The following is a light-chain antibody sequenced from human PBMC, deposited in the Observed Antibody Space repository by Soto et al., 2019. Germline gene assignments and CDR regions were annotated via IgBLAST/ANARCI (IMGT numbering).Light chain of an antibody. CDR2: GAS. V-gene: IGKV3-20*01. Sequence: EIVLTQSPGTLSLSPGERATLSCRASPSVSGSNLAWYQQKPGQAPRLVIYGASSRATGIPDRFSGSGSGTAFTLTISRLEPEDFAVYYCQQYCSFGQGTKVEIK. CDR3: QQYCS. CDR1: PSVSGSN. J-gene: IGKJ1*01.